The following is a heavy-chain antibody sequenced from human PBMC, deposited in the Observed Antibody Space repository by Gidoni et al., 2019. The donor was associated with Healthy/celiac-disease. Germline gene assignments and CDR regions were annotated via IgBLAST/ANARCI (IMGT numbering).Heavy chain of an antibody. CDR2: INHSGST. Sequence: QVPLQQWGAELLKPSETLSLTCAVYGGSFSGYYWSWIRQPPGKGLEWIGEINHSGSTNYNPSLKSRVTISVDTSKNQFSLKLSSVTAADTAVYYCARTVYRVVTATHFDYWGQGTLVTVSS. D-gene: IGHD2-21*02. CDR1: GGSFSGYY. J-gene: IGHJ4*02. CDR3: ARTVYRVVTATHFDY. V-gene: IGHV4-34*01.